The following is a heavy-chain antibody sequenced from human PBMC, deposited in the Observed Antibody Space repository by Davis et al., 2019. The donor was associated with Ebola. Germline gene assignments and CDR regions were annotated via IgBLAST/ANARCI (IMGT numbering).Heavy chain of an antibody. CDR2: IIPIFGTA. J-gene: IGHJ6*04. CDR1: GGTFSSYA. D-gene: IGHD3-22*01. V-gene: IGHV1-69*13. CDR3: ARGRTLSRYDSSGYYYYYGMDV. Sequence: AASVKVSCKASGGTFSSYAISWVRQAPGQGLEWMGGIIPIFGTANYAQKFQGRVTITADESTSTAYMELSSLRSGDTAVYYCARGRTLSRYDSSGYYYYYGMDVWGKGTTVTVSS.